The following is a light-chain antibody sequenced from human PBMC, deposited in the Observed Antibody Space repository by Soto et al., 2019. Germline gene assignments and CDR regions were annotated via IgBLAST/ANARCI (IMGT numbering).Light chain of an antibody. CDR2: GAS. CDR1: QSVSSSY. J-gene: IGKJ4*01. Sequence: EIVLTHSPGTLSLSPGERATLSCRASQSVSSSYLAWYQQKPGQAPRLLIYGASSRATGIPDRFSGSGSGTDFTLTISRLEPEDFAAYYCQQYGSSSLTFGGGTKV. CDR3: QQYGSSSLT. V-gene: IGKV3-20*01.